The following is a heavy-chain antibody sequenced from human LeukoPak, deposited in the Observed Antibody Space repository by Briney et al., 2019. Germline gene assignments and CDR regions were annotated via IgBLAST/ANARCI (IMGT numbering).Heavy chain of an antibody. CDR1: AFSLNAYN. CDR3: VRDRGAYRPIDY. CDR2: ISYTGTYI. J-gene: IGHJ4*02. D-gene: IGHD1-26*01. Sequence: GGSLRLSCAASAFSLNAYNMNWVRQAPGKGLEWVSSISYTGTYIYYADSVKGRFTISRDNAQNSLYLQMNSLRAEDTAIYYCVRDRGAYRPIDYWGQGTLVTVSS. V-gene: IGHV3-21*04.